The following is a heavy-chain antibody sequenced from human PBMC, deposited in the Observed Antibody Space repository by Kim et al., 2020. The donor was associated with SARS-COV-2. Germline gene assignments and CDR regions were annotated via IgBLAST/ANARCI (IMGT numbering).Heavy chain of an antibody. CDR1: GGSFSGYY. J-gene: IGHJ6*02. Sequence: SETLSLTCAVYGGSFSGYYWSWIRQPPGKGLEWIGEINHSGSTNYNPSLKSRVTISVDTSKNQFSLKLSSVTAVDTAVYYCARGHINPPKGVVITPGDYYYGMDVWGQGTTVTVSS. CDR3: ARGHINPPKGVVITPGDYYYGMDV. V-gene: IGHV4-34*01. D-gene: IGHD3-22*01. CDR2: INHSGST.